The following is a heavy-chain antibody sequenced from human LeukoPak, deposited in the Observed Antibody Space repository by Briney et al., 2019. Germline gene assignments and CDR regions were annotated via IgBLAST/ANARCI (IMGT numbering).Heavy chain of an antibody. CDR1: GFTVSSNY. D-gene: IGHD3-9*01. J-gene: IGHJ4*02. V-gene: IGHV3-53*05. Sequence: PGGSLRLSCAASGFTVSSNYMSWVRQAPGKGLEWVSVIYSGGSTYYADSVKGRFTISRDNSKNTLYLQMNSLRAEDTAVYYCARQVTYYDILTGYSEHYFDYWGQGTLVTVSS. CDR2: IYSGGST. CDR3: ARQVTYYDILTGYSEHYFDY.